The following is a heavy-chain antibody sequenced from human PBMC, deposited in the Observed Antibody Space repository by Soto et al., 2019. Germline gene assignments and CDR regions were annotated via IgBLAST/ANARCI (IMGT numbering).Heavy chain of an antibody. D-gene: IGHD2-21*01. V-gene: IGHV3-30-3*01. CDR3: ARDYSTTDPFDY. J-gene: IGHJ4*02. CDR1: GFTFSTYT. CDR2: VSFDGSNK. Sequence: PGGSLRLSCAASGFTFSTYTLHWVRQAPGKGLEWVAVVSFDGSNKYYADSLEGRFTISRDNSKNMLYLEMNSLRAEDTAVYYCARDYSTTDPFDYWGQGTLVTVSS.